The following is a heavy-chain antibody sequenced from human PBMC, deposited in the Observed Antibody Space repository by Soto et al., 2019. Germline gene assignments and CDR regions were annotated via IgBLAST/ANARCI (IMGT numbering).Heavy chain of an antibody. Sequence: EVQLLESGGGLVQPGGSLRLSCAASGFTFSSYAMSWVRQAPGKGLEWVSAISGSGGSTYYADSVKGRFTISRDNSKNTLYLQMNSLRAEDTAIYYCAKDYYDSSGPLDYWGQGTLVTVSS. D-gene: IGHD3-22*01. CDR2: ISGSGGST. V-gene: IGHV3-23*01. CDR1: GFTFSSYA. CDR3: AKDYYDSSGPLDY. J-gene: IGHJ4*02.